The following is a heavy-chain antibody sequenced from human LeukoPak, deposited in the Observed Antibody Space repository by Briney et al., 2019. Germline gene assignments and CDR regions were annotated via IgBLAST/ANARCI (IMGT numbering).Heavy chain of an antibody. V-gene: IGHV4-4*02. D-gene: IGHD3-3*01. J-gene: IGHJ4*02. CDR3: ARDRLTGSYDFWSGYRYYFDY. CDR2: IYHSGST. CDR1: GGSISSSNW. Sequence: PSETLSLTCAVSGGSISSSNWWSWVRQPPGKGLEWIGEIYHSGSTNYNPSLKSRVTISVDKSKNQFSLKLSSVTAADTAVYYCARDRLTGSYDFWSGYRYYFDYWGQGTLVTVSS.